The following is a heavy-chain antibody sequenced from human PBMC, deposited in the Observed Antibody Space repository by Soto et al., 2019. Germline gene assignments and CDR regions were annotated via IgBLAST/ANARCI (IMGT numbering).Heavy chain of an antibody. Sequence: QVQLQESGPGLVKPSQTLSLTCSVSGGSISSGDYYWSWIRQPPAKGLEWIGDMFYTGTTYYNPSLKSRISLSMAMCKHLFSLRETSVTAADTAEYDCARVVRFCSSPSCRGRNWFGPWGQGTRVTVSS. V-gene: IGHV4-30-4*01. D-gene: IGHD2-2*01. J-gene: IGHJ5*02. CDR1: GGSISSGDYY. CDR3: ARVVRFCSSPSCRGRNWFGP. CDR2: MFYTGTT.